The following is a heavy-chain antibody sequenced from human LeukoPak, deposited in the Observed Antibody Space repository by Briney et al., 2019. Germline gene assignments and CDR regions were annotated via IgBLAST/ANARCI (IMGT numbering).Heavy chain of an antibody. CDR3: VRDMRDIVVVPAANGPAFDI. V-gene: IGHV3-48*03. J-gene: IGHJ3*02. CDR2: ISSSGSTI. Sequence: GGSLRLSCAASGFTFSSYEMNWVRQAPGKGLEWVSYISSSGSTIYYADSVKGRFTISRDNAKNSLYLQMNRLRAEDTAVYYCVRDMRDIVVVPAANGPAFDIWGQGTMVTVSS. CDR1: GFTFSSYE. D-gene: IGHD2-2*01.